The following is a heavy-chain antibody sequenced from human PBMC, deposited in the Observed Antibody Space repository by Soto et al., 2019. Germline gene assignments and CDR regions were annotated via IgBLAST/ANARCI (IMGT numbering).Heavy chain of an antibody. Sequence: ASVKVSCKASGGTFSSYAISWVRQAPGQGLEWMGGIIPIFGTANYAQKFQGRVTITADESTSTAYMELSSLRSEDTAVYYCASRGLYDSSGSEYDAFDIWGQGTMVTVSS. CDR1: GGTFSSYA. CDR3: ASRGLYDSSGSEYDAFDI. J-gene: IGHJ3*02. CDR2: IIPIFGTA. D-gene: IGHD3-22*01. V-gene: IGHV1-69*13.